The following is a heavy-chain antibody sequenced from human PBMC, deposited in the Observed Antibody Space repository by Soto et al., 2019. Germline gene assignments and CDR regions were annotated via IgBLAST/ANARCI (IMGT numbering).Heavy chain of an antibody. CDR3: ARXSLEYYYDSSGYCFFDY. CDR1: GGSISSGGYY. D-gene: IGHD3-22*01. Sequence: PSETLSLTCTVPGGSISSGGYYWSWIRQHPGKGLEWIGYIYYSGSTYYNPSLKSRVTISVDTSKNQFSLKLSSVTAADTAVYYCARXSLEYYYDSSGYCFFDYWGQGTLVTVSS. V-gene: IGHV4-31*03. CDR2: IYYSGST. J-gene: IGHJ4*02.